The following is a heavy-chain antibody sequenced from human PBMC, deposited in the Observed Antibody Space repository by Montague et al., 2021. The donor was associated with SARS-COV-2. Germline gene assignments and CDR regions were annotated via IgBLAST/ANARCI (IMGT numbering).Heavy chain of an antibody. J-gene: IGHJ4*02. CDR3: ARETYTSGWFKQFDY. CDR1: GGSISSSNYY. D-gene: IGHD6-19*01. CDR2: IDYSGTT. Sequence: SETLSLTCTVSGGSISSSNYYWGWIRQPPGKGLEWIGSIDYSGTTYYNPSLQSRVTISVDTSKKQFSLKLSSVTAADTAVYYCARETYTSGWFKQFDYWGQGTLVTVSS. V-gene: IGHV4-39*01.